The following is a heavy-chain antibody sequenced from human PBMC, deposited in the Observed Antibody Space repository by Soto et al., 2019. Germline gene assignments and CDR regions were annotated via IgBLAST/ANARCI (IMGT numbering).Heavy chain of an antibody. CDR1: RLSFAFTAGG. Sequence: GGSRRLPCVASRLSFAFTAGGMHWVRQAPGRGLEWLAITSFDGSTRYLADSAKGRFTISRDNSKNTLFLEMNSLRPADTAVYYCARGEDAFFYYGLDVWGQGITVTVSS. CDR2: TSFDGSTR. V-gene: IGHV3-30*03. J-gene: IGHJ6*02. CDR3: ARGEDAFFYYGLDV.